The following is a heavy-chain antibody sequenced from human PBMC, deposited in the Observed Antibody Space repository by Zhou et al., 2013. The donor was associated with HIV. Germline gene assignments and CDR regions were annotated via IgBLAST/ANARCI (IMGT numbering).Heavy chain of an antibody. V-gene: IGHV1-18*01. Sequence: QVQLVQSGLEVQKPGASVKVSCKASGYTFTTYGITWVRQAPGQGLEWMGWISAYRGHTNYAQKLQGRVSVTTDTSTNTAYMELRSLRSDDTAVYFCARALSASWIGGGFFYMDVWGKGPRSPSP. CDR1: GYTFTTYG. CDR2: ISAYRGHT. CDR3: ARALSASWIGGGFFYMDV. D-gene: IGHD2-15*01. J-gene: IGHJ6*03.